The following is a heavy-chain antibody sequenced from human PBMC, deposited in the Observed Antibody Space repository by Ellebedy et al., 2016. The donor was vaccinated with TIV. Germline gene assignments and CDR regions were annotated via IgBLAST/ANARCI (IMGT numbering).Heavy chain of an antibody. CDR2: INTDGTTT. J-gene: IGHJ4*02. V-gene: IGHV3-74*03. D-gene: IGHD3-10*01. CDR3: ARDQASRGVIIY. CDR1: GFTFSNHW. Sequence: HTGGSLRLSCAASGFTFSNHWMHWVRQVPGKGLVWVSRINTDGTTTTYADSVKGRFTISRDNAKNTRFLQMNSLRAEDTAVYYCARDQASRGVIIYWGQGTLVTVSS.